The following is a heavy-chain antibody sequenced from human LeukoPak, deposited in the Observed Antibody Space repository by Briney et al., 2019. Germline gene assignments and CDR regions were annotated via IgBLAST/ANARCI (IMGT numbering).Heavy chain of an antibody. V-gene: IGHV3-15*01. D-gene: IGHD3-10*01. CDR2: IKSKTDGGTT. CDR3: TTEGVTMVRGVNPHYYMDV. J-gene: IGHJ6*03. Sequence: GGSLRLSCAASGFTFSNAWMSWVRQAPGKGLEWVGRIKSKTDGGTTDYAAPVKGRFTISRDDSKNTLYLQMNSLKTEDTAVYYCTTEGVTMVRGVNPHYYMDVWGKGTTVTISS. CDR1: GFTFSNAW.